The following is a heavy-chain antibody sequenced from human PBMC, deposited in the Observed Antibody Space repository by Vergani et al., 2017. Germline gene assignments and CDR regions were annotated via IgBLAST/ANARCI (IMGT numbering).Heavy chain of an antibody. CDR2: IYHSGST. J-gene: IGHJ5*02. CDR1: GYSISSGYY. V-gene: IGHV4-38-2*02. Sequence: QVQLQESGPGLVKPSETLSLTCAVSGYSISSGYYWGWIRQPPGKGLEWIGSIYHSGSTYYNPSLKSRVTISVDTSKNQFSLKLSSVTAADTAVYYCARDADRGARVENWFDPWGQGTLVTVSS. D-gene: IGHD3-10*01. CDR3: ARDADRGARVENWFDP.